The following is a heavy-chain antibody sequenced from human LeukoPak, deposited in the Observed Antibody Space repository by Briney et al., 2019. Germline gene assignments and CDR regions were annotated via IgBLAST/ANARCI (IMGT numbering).Heavy chain of an antibody. J-gene: IGHJ6*02. CDR2: IIPILGIA. CDR1: GGTFSSYA. CDR3: ASPWDSSGYHYYGMDV. Sequence: RASVEVSCKASGGTFSSYAISWVRQAPGQGLEWMGRIIPILGIANYAQKFQGRVTITADKSTSAAYMELSSLRSEDTAVYYCASPWDSSGYHYYGMDVWGQGTTVTVSS. D-gene: IGHD3-22*01. V-gene: IGHV1-69*04.